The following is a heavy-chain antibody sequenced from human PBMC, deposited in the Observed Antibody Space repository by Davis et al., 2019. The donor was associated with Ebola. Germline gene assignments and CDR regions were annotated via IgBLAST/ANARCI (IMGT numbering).Heavy chain of an antibody. CDR1: GFTFSSYA. J-gene: IGHJ4*02. CDR3: AREARYCSGGSCYRHYYFDY. Sequence: GESLKISCAASGFTFSSYAMGWIRQAPGKGLEWISYISSSTYTKYADSVKGRFTISRDNAKNSLYLQMNSLRAEDTAVYYCAREARYCSGGSCYRHYYFDYWGQGTLVTVSS. V-gene: IGHV3-11*06. D-gene: IGHD2-15*01. CDR2: ISSSTYT.